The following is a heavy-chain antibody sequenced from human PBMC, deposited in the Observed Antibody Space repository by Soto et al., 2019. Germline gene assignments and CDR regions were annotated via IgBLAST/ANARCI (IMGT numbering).Heavy chain of an antibody. D-gene: IGHD5-12*01. CDR2: IIPIFGTA. CDR3: ARGLRPMGYSGYDSRY. CDR1: GGTFSSYA. V-gene: IGHV1-69*01. J-gene: IGHJ4*02. Sequence: QVQLVQSGAEVKKPGSSVKVSCKASGGTFSSYAISWVRQSPGQGLEWMGGIIPIFGTANYAQKFQGRVTITADESTSTAYMELSSLRSEDTAVYYCARGLRPMGYSGYDSRYWGQGTLVTVSS.